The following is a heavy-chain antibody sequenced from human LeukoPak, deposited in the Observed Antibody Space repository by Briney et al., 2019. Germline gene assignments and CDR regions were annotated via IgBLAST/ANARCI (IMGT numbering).Heavy chain of an antibody. CDR2: IYTSGST. CDR1: GGSISSGSYY. CDR3: ARDVPAANAFDI. Sequence: SETLSLTCTVSGGSISSGSYYWSWIRQPAGKGLEWIGRIYTSGSTNYNPSLKSRVTISVDTSKNQFSLKLSSVTAADTAVYYCARDVPAANAFDIWGQGTMVTVSS. J-gene: IGHJ3*02. V-gene: IGHV4-61*02. D-gene: IGHD2-2*01.